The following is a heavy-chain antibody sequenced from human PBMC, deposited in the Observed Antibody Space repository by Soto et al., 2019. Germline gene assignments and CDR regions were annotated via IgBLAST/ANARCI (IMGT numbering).Heavy chain of an antibody. D-gene: IGHD6-19*01. Sequence: SVKVSCKASGGTFSSYAISWVRQAPGQGLEWMGGIIPIFGTANYAQKFQGRVTITADESTSTAYMELSSLRSEDTAVYYCARVIAVAGTLYYYYGMDVWGQGTTVTVSS. J-gene: IGHJ6*02. CDR3: ARVIAVAGTLYYYYGMDV. CDR2: IIPIFGTA. CDR1: GGTFSSYA. V-gene: IGHV1-69*13.